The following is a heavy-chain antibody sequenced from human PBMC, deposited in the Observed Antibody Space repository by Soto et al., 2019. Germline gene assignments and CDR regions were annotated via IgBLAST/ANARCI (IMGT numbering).Heavy chain of an antibody. J-gene: IGHJ4*02. Sequence: LRLSCAASGFTFTYAWMSWVRQAPGKGLEWVGHIKSKIDGETTDYAAPVKGRFTISRDDSKDTVSLHISSLKTEDTAVYYCTTARTYCGSNNCYSSYFDYWGPGTLVTVSS. CDR2: IKSKIDGETT. CDR1: GFTFTYAW. V-gene: IGHV3-15*01. CDR3: TTARTYCGSNNCYSSYFDY. D-gene: IGHD2-2*01.